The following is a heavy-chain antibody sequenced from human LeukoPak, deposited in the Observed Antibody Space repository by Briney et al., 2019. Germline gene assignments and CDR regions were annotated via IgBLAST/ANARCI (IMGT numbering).Heavy chain of an antibody. J-gene: IGHJ4*02. CDR1: GYTFTGYY. D-gene: IGHD6-6*01. V-gene: IGHV1-2*02. Sequence: ASVKVSCKASGYTFTGYYMHWVRQAPGQGLEWMGWINPNSGGTNYAQKFQGRVTMTRDTSISTAYMELSRLRSDDTAVYYCARVRGYSSSSGSDYWGQGTLVTVSS. CDR3: ARVRGYSSSSGSDY. CDR2: INPNSGGT.